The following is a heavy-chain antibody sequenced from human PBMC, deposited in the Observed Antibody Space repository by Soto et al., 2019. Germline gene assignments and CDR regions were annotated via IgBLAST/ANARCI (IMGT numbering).Heavy chain of an antibody. V-gene: IGHV1-69*01. CDR2: IIPIFGTA. D-gene: IGHD2-15*01. CDR3: ASGYCSGGICSTLNYYYYGMDV. CDR1: GGTFSSYA. J-gene: IGHJ6*02. Sequence: QVQLVQSGAEVKKPGSSVKVSCKASGGTFSSYAISWVRQAPGQGLEWMGGIIPIFGTANYAQKFQGRVTITADESTSTAYMELSSLRSEDTAVYYCASGYCSGGICSTLNYYYYGMDVWGQGTTVTVSS.